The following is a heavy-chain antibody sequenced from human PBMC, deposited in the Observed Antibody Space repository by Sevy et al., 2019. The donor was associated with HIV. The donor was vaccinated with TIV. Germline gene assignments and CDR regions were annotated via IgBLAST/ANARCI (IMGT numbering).Heavy chain of an antibody. CDR2: IYHSGST. J-gene: IGHJ4*02. CDR1: GYSISSGYY. D-gene: IGHD3-16*02. V-gene: IGHV4-38-2*01. CDR3: ARLSRHLEFDY. Sequence: SETLSLTCAVSGYSISSGYYWGWIRQPPGKGLEWIGSIYHSGSTYYNPSLKSRVTISVDTSKNQFSLKLSSVTAADTAVYYCARLSRHLEFDYWGQGTLVTVSS.